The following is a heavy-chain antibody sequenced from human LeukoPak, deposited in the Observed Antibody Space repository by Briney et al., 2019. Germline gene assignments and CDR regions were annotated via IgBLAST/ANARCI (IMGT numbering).Heavy chain of an antibody. CDR2: IYYSGST. Sequence: SETLSLTCTVSGGSISSYYWSWIRQPPGKGLEWIGYIYYSGSTNYNPSLKSRVIISVDTSKNQFSLRLSSVTAADTAVYYCATWIRGNSYGYDHWGQGTLVPVSS. V-gene: IGHV4-59*01. J-gene: IGHJ5*02. D-gene: IGHD5-18*01. CDR1: GGSISSYY. CDR3: ATWIRGNSYGYDH.